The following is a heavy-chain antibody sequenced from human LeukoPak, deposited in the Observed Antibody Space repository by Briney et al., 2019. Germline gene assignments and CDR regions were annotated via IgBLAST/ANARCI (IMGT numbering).Heavy chain of an antibody. J-gene: IGHJ4*02. V-gene: IGHV4-31*03. CDR1: GGSISSGGYY. Sequence: SQTLSLTCTVSGGSISSGGYYWSWIRQHPGKGLEWVVYIYYSGSTYYNPSLKSRVTISVDTSKNQFSLKLSSVTAADTAVYYCARGTRLGTYYDFWSGYYYFDYWGQGTLVTVSS. CDR2: IYYSGST. D-gene: IGHD3-3*01. CDR3: ARGTRLGTYYDFWSGYYYFDY.